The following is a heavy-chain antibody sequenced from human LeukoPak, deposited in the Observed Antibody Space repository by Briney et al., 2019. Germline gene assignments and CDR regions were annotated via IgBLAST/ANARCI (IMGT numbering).Heavy chain of an antibody. V-gene: IGHV3-74*01. CDR1: GFTFTNHW. Sequence: GGSLRLSCAASGFTFTNHWMHWVRQAPGMGRVWVLRLPPYELDIIYADSVKGRLTLSRDNSKHTVNMQINKMRGEVTAVYYGVGTIASRGSEYWGEGALVTVSS. J-gene: IGHJ4*02. D-gene: IGHD6-6*01. CDR2: LPPYELDI. CDR3: VGTIASRGSEY.